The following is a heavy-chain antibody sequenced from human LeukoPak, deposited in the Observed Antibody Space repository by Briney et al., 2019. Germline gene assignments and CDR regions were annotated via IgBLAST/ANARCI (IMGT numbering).Heavy chain of an antibody. CDR1: GYTLTELS. J-gene: IGHJ6*02. CDR3: ASGGVLTAPDGMDV. Sequence: ASVKVSCKVSGYTLTELSMHWVRQAPGKGLEWMGGFDPEDGETIYAQKFQGRVTMTEDTSTDTAYMELSSLRSEDTAVYYCASGGVLTAPDGMDVWGQGTTVTVSS. V-gene: IGHV1-24*01. CDR2: FDPEDGET. D-gene: IGHD3-10*01.